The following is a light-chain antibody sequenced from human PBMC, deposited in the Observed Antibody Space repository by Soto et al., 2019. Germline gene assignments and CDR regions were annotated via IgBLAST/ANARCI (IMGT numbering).Light chain of an antibody. J-gene: IGKJ1*01. V-gene: IGKV1-5*01. CDR3: QHYNSYPWT. Sequence: DIQMTQSPSTLSASIGDRVTITCRASQTINNWLAWYQQKPGKAPNLLIYHASNLETGVPSRFSGSAVGTEFTLTISSRQPDDFATYYCQHYNSYPWTFGQGTKVEIK. CDR1: QTINNW. CDR2: HAS.